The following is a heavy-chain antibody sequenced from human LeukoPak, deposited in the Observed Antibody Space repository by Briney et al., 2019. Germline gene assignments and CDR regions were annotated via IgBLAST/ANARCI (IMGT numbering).Heavy chain of an antibody. J-gene: IGHJ4*02. CDR3: ATDHAVRAFDF. Sequence: GGSLRLSCAASGFTVSSNYMSWVRQAPGKGLEWVSVIYSGGSTYYADSVKGRFTISRDNAENSLFLHMNSLRGEDTAVYYCATDHAVRAFDFWGQGTLVTVSS. V-gene: IGHV3-66*01. CDR2: IYSGGST. CDR1: GFTVSSNY.